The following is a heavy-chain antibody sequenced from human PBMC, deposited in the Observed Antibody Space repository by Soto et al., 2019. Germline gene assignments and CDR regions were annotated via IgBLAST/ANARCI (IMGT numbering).Heavy chain of an antibody. J-gene: IGHJ5*02. CDR1: GGSVSSGSYY. D-gene: IGHD1-1*01. CDR2: IYYSGSA. CDR3: ARDGIDPPRDSWFDP. V-gene: IGHV4-61*01. Sequence: SETLSLTCTVSGGSVSSGSYYWSWIRQPPGKGLEWIGYIYYSGSANYNPSLKSRATISVDTYKNQFSLRLTSLTAADTAVYYCARDGIDPPRDSWFDPWRQGTQVTVSS.